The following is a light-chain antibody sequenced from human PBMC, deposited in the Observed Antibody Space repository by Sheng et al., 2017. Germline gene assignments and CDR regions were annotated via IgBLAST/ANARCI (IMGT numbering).Light chain of an antibody. CDR2: EGS. CDR3: CSYAGSSTWV. Sequence: QSALTQPASVSGSPGQSITISCTGTSGDVGTYNLVSWYQQHPGKAPKLIIYEGSKRPSGVSNRFSGSKSGNTASLTISGLQAEDEADYYCCSYAGSSTWVFGGGTKLTVL. CDR1: SGDVGTYNL. J-gene: IGLJ3*02. V-gene: IGLV2-23*01.